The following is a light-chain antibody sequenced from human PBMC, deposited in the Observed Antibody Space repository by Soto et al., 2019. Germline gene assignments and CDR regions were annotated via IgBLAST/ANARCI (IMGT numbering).Light chain of an antibody. Sequence: QSALTHPASVSGSPGQSITISCRGISSDVGGDNHVSWYQQYPGKAPKLMIYEVSDRPSGVSNRFSGSKSGNTASLTISGLQAEDEADYYCSSYTSSFRRVFGTGTKVTVL. CDR2: EVS. V-gene: IGLV2-14*01. J-gene: IGLJ1*01. CDR1: SSDVGGDNH. CDR3: SSYTSSFRRV.